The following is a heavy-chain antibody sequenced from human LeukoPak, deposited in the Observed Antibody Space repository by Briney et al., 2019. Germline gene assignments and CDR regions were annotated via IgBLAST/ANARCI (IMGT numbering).Heavy chain of an antibody. CDR2: MNPNSGNT. CDR1: GYTFTSYD. D-gene: IGHD3-22*01. Sequence: GASVKVSCKASGYTFTSYDINWVRQATGQGLEWMGWMNPNSGNTGYAQKFHGRVTITRNTSITTAYMELSSLRSEDTAVYYCARGPYYYDSSGYYYAEYFQHWGQGTLVTVSS. J-gene: IGHJ1*01. CDR3: ARGPYYYDSSGYYYAEYFQH. V-gene: IGHV1-8*03.